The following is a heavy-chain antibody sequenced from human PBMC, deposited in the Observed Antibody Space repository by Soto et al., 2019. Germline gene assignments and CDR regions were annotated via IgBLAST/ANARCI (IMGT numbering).Heavy chain of an antibody. CDR3: AGGPGGGGYYFDY. CDR1: GYTFTSYG. D-gene: IGHD3-16*01. V-gene: IGHV1-3*01. Sequence: ASVKVSCKASGYTFTSYGMHWVRQAPGQRLEWMGWINAGNGNTKYSQKFQGRVTITRDTSASTAYMELSSLRSEDTAVYYCAGGPGGGGYYFDYWGQGTLVTVSS. J-gene: IGHJ4*02. CDR2: INAGNGNT.